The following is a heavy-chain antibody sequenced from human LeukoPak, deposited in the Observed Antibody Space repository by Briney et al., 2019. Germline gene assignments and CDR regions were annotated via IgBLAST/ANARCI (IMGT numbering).Heavy chain of an antibody. Sequence: GGSLRLSCAASGFIFSSYGMQWVRQAPGKGLEWVAFIRYDGSNKYYADSVKGRFTISRDNSKNTLYLQMNSLRAEDTAVYYCAKDDSIGPDCSGGSCYSGSFDYWGQGTLVTVSS. CDR3: AKDDSIGPDCSGGSCYSGSFDY. CDR2: IRYDGSNK. D-gene: IGHD2-15*01. CDR1: GFIFSSYG. J-gene: IGHJ4*02. V-gene: IGHV3-30*02.